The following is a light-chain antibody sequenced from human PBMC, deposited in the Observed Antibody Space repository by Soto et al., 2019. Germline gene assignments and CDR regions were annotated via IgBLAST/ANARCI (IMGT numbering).Light chain of an antibody. J-gene: IGKJ3*01. CDR1: QSVLYSSNNKNY. CDR2: WAS. V-gene: IGKV4-1*01. Sequence: DIVMTQSPDSLAVSLGERATINCKSSQSVLYSSNNKNYLAWYQQKPGQPPKLLIYWASTRESGVPDRFSGRGSGKYFTLTISSLRGEEVAVYYCHKYYSPPPVFAPGTKVDIK. CDR3: HKYYSPPPV.